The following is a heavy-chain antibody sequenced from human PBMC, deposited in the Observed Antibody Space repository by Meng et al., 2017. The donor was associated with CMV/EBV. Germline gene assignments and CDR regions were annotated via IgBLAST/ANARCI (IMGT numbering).Heavy chain of an antibody. CDR3: ARDRLGSSGHYYYFGMDV. Sequence: SETLSLTCTVSGDSLSRYYWSWIRQPPGRGQEWIGYISYSGSTNYNPSLRSRVTISVDTSKNQFSLKLTSVTASDTAVYFCARDRLGSSGHYYYFGMDVWGQGTTVTVSS. D-gene: IGHD6-19*01. J-gene: IGHJ6*02. V-gene: IGHV4-59*01. CDR1: GDSLSRYY. CDR2: ISYSGST.